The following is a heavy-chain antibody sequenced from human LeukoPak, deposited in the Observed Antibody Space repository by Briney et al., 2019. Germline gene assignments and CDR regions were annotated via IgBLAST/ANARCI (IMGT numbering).Heavy chain of an antibody. CDR2: ISVSSGNT. CDR1: GFTFSNYV. CDR3: AKSEGGTSRRPFDY. V-gene: IGHV3-23*01. J-gene: IGHJ4*02. D-gene: IGHD2-2*01. Sequence: PGGSLRLSCAASGFTFSNYVMSWVRQAPGKGLEWVSIISVSSGNTYYADSVKGRFTISRDNSKNTLYLQMNSLRAEDTAVYYCAKSEGGTSRRPFDYWGQGTLVTVSS.